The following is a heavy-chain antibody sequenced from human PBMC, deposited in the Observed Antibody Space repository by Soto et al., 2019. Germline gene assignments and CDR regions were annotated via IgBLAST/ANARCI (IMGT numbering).Heavy chain of an antibody. Sequence: EVQLLESGGGLVQPGGSLRLSCAASGFTFSSYAMSWVRQAPGKGLEWVSAISGSGGSTYYADSVKGRFTISRDNSKNTLYRQMNSLRAEDTAVYYCAKDQKTYGSGSYYNFGAFDIWGQGTMVTVSS. V-gene: IGHV3-23*01. CDR3: AKDQKTYGSGSYYNFGAFDI. CDR2: ISGSGGST. J-gene: IGHJ3*02. D-gene: IGHD3-10*01. CDR1: GFTFSSYA.